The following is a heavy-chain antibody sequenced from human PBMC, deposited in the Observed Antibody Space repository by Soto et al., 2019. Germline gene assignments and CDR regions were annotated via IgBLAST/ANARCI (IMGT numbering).Heavy chain of an antibody. J-gene: IGHJ4*02. V-gene: IGHV1-2*04. CDR2: INPNSGGT. Sequence: QVQLVQSGAEVKKPGASVKVSCNASGYTFTGYYMGWVRQAPGQGLEWMGWINPNSGGTNHAQKFQGWVTMIRDTSISTAYMELSRLRSGDTAVYYCARLENNSSWPPMVWGQGTLVTVSS. D-gene: IGHD6-13*01. CDR1: GYTFTGYY. CDR3: ARLENNSSWPPMV.